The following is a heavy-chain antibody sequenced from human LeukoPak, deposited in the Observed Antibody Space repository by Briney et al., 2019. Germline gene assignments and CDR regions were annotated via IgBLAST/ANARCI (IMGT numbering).Heavy chain of an antibody. D-gene: IGHD4-17*01. J-gene: IGHJ5*02. CDR3: ARDHTTVTYNWFDP. V-gene: IGHV4-4*07. CDR2: IYTSGST. Sequence: PSETLSLTCTVSGDSISSYYWSWIRQPAGKGLEWIGRIYTSGSTNYNPSLKSRVTMSVDTSKNQFSLKLSSVTAADTAVYYCARDHTTVTYNWFDPWGQGTLVTVSS. CDR1: GDSISSYY.